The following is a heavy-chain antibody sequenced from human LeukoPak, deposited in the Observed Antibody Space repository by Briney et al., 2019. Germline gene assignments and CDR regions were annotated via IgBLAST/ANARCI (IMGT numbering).Heavy chain of an antibody. J-gene: IGHJ4*02. CDR2: ISAYNGNT. D-gene: IGHD3-10*01. CDR3: AARIMVRGVIGDQYYFDY. V-gene: IGHV1-18*01. CDR1: GYTFTSYG. Sequence: GASVKVSCKASGYTFTSYGISWVRQAPGQGLEWMGWISAYNGNTNYAQKLQGRVTMTTDTSTSTAYMELRSLRSDDTAVYYCAARIMVRGVIGDQYYFDYWGQGTLVTVSS.